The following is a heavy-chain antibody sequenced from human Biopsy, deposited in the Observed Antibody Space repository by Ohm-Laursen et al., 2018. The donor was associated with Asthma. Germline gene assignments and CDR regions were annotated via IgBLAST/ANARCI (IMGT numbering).Heavy chain of an antibody. Sequence: LSLTCAASGFVFSQSGMHWVRQAPGKGLEWVALISSDGHNNYYKDSVKGRFTISRDNSKLRLYLEINSLRVEDSAVYYCARESGQDSGGTGAFDRWGQGIMVAVSS. CDR3: ARESGQDSGGTGAFDR. D-gene: IGHD4-23*01. CDR2: ISSDGHNN. J-gene: IGHJ3*02. CDR1: GFVFSQSG. V-gene: IGHV3-30*03.